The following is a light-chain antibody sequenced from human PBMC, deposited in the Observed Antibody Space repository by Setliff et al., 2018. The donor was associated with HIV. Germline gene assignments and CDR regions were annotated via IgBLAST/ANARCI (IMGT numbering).Light chain of an antibody. V-gene: IGLV2-23*02. Sequence: QSALTQPASVSGSPGQSITISCTGTSSDLGSYNLVSWYQQHPGKAPKLMIYEVSKRPSGVSNRFSGSKSGNTASLTISGLQVEDEADYYCCSYGSSDTFVFGTGTKVTVL. J-gene: IGLJ1*01. CDR2: EVS. CDR3: CSYGSSDTFV. CDR1: SSDLGSYNL.